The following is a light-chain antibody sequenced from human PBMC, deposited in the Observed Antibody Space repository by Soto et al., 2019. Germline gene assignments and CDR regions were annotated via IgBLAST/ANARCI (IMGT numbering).Light chain of an antibody. CDR3: QQLKTYPLT. CDR2: SAS. Sequence: DIQLTQSPSFLSASVGDRVTITCRASQDINNYLAWYQQKPGKAPKLLIYSASTLQSGVPSRFSGGGSGTEFTLTISSLQPEDFATDYCQQLKTYPLTFGGGTKVEIK. CDR1: QDINNY. V-gene: IGKV1-9*01. J-gene: IGKJ4*01.